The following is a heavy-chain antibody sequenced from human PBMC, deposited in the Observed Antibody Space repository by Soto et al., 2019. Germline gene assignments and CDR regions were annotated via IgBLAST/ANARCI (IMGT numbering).Heavy chain of an antibody. Sequence: GGSLRLSCAASGFTFSSYAMSWVRQAPGKGLEWVSAISGSGGSTYYADSVKGRFTISRDNSKNTLYLQMNSLRAEDTAVYYCANPGSGYDYYYYGMDVWGQGTTVTVSS. V-gene: IGHV3-23*01. D-gene: IGHD5-12*01. CDR3: ANPGSGYDYYYYGMDV. CDR1: GFTFSSYA. J-gene: IGHJ6*02. CDR2: ISGSGGST.